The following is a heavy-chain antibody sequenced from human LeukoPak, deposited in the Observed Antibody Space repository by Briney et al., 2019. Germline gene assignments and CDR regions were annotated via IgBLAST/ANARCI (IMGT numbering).Heavy chain of an antibody. J-gene: IGHJ4*02. V-gene: IGHV1-2*02. CDR3: ANWAATIRNFNY. CDR2: IDPDSGGT. D-gene: IGHD5-12*01. CDR1: GYTFTDYY. Sequence: ASVKVSCKASGYTFTDYYIHWVRQAPGQGLEWMGWIDPDSGGTNLAQKFQGRVTMTTDTSIATAYMELTRLRSDDTAVYYCANWAATIRNFNYWGQGTLVTVSS.